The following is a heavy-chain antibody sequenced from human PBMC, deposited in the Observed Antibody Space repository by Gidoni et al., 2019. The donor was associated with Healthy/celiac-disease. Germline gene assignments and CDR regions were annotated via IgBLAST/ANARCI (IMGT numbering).Heavy chain of an antibody. D-gene: IGHD2-2*01. Sequence: QMQLVQSGPEVKKPGTSVKVSCKASGFTFTSSAVQWMRQARGQRLEWIGWIVVGSGNTNYAQKFQERVTITRDMSTSTAYMELSSLRSEDTAVYYCAAGRYCSSTSCPEPKSGEYYYYYYGMDVWGQGTTVTVSS. V-gene: IGHV1-58*01. CDR3: AAGRYCSSTSCPEPKSGEYYYYYYGMDV. CDR1: GFTFTSSA. J-gene: IGHJ6*02. CDR2: IVVGSGNT.